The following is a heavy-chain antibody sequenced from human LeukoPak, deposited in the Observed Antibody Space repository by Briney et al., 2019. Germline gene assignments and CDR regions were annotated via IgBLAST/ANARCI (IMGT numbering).Heavy chain of an antibody. J-gene: IGHJ6*03. CDR1: GFTFSSYS. CDR2: ISSSSSTI. CDR3: ARDLVTTVTTRWVPYYYYYMDV. D-gene: IGHD4-17*01. Sequence: PGGSLRLSCAASGFTFSSYSMNWVRQAPGKGLEWVSYISSSSSTIYYADSVKGRFTISRDNAKNSLYLQMNSLRAEDTAVYYCARDLVTTVTTRWVPYYYYYMDVWGKGTTVTASS. V-gene: IGHV3-48*01.